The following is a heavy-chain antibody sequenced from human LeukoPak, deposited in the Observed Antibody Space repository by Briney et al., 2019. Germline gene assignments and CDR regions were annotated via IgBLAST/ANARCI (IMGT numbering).Heavy chain of an antibody. CDR3: ARNNYVTHFYGLDV. Sequence: SETLSLTCTVSGGSINSYYWSWIRQPPGKGLEWIAFIYYSGSTNYNPSLKSRVTISVDTSKNQFSLKLSSVTAADTAVYFCARNNYVTHFYGLDVWGQGTTVTVSS. CDR2: IYYSGST. J-gene: IGHJ6*02. D-gene: IGHD4-11*01. CDR1: GGSINSYY. V-gene: IGHV4-59*01.